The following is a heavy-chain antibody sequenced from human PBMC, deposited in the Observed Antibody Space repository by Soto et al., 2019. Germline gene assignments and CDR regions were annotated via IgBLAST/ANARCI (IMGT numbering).Heavy chain of an antibody. Sequence: PSETLSLTCAVSGGSISSGGYSLSWIRQPPGNVLEWIGYIYHSGSTFYNASLKSRVTISIDTPKNQFSLKLRSVTAADTVVYYCARRWLSNWFDPWGQGTLVTVSS. J-gene: IGHJ5*02. V-gene: IGHV4-30-2*02. CDR1: GGSISSGGYS. CDR2: IYHSGST. CDR3: ARRWLSNWFDP. D-gene: IGHD3-22*01.